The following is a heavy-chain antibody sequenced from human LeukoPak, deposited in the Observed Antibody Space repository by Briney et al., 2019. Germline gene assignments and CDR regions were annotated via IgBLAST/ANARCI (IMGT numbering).Heavy chain of an antibody. CDR2: IHETGST. V-gene: IGHV4-38-2*02. D-gene: IGHD6-13*01. CDR1: GYSISSGNY. Sequence: SETLSLTCTVSGYSISSGNYWGWIRQPPGKGLEWIGSIHETGSTYNNPSLKSRVTISEDTSKNLFSLKLSSVTAADTAVYYCASLSALRGYSTNWRDTRTSEKLRGSNWFDPWGQGTLVTVSS. CDR3: ASLSALRGYSTNWRDTRTSEKLRGSNWFDP. J-gene: IGHJ5*02.